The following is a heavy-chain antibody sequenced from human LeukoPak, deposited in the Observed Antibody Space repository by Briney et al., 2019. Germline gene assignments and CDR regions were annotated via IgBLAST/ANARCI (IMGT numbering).Heavy chain of an antibody. V-gene: IGHV4-59*08. CDR2: VRDNGES. CDR3: ARQPANTAAFDI. J-gene: IGHJ3*02. Sequence: ASETLSLTCTVSRGSISSYYWSWIRQPPGKGLEWIAYVRDNGESNYNPSLKSRVAISLNTANNQISLRLNFVTAADTAIYYCARQPANTAAFDIWGLGTMVTVSS. CDR1: RGSISSYY. D-gene: IGHD5-18*01.